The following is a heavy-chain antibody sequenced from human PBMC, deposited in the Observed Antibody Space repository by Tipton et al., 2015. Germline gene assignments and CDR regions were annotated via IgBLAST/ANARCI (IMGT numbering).Heavy chain of an antibody. CDR1: GGSISSNKW. CDR2: ISDSGSTI. V-gene: IGHV3-11*01. CDR3: ARAGNVLDWGNWFDP. Sequence: LSLTCAVSGGSISSNKWWSWIRQAPGMGLEWVAHISDSGSTIYYADSVKGRFTISRDDAKSSLYLQMNSLRADDTAVYYCARAGNVLDWGNWFDPWGQGTLVTVSS. D-gene: IGHD3-3*01. J-gene: IGHJ5*02.